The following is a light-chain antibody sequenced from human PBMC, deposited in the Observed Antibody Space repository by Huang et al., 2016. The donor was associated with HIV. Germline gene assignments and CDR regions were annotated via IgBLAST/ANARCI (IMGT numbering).Light chain of an antibody. Sequence: DIQMTQSPSSLSASVGDRVTITCQASQDISNYLTWYRQKPGKAPKLLIYDASNLETGVPSRFSGSGSGTDFTFTISSLQPEDIATYYCQHFDNLALTFGGGTKVQIK. V-gene: IGKV1-33*01. CDR2: DAS. CDR1: QDISNY. J-gene: IGKJ4*01. CDR3: QHFDNLALT.